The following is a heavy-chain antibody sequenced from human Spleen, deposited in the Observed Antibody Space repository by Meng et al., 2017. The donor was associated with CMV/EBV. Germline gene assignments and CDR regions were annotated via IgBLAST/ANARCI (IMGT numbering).Heavy chain of an antibody. CDR1: GFTFRSYA. D-gene: IGHD2-15*01. J-gene: IGHJ4*02. Sequence: GESLKISCTGSGFTFRSYAFHWVRQAPGKGLEWVALISYDGSKENYADSVEGRFTISRDNSKQTIHLQMNSLRAEDTAVYYCARDHERDLGYCSGDSCNSLLDYWGQGTLVTVSS. CDR2: ISYDGSKE. V-gene: IGHV3-30-3*01. CDR3: ARDHERDLGYCSGDSCNSLLDY.